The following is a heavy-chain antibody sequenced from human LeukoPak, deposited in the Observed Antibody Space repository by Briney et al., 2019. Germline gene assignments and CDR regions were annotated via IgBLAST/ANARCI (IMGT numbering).Heavy chain of an antibody. Sequence: SETLSLTCTVSGGSISSYYWSWIRQPAGKGLEWIGRIYTSGSTNYNPSLKSRVTISVDTSKNQFSLKLSSVTAADTAVYYCARADGNYYDSSGYYKLYHDAFDIWGQGTMVTVSS. V-gene: IGHV4-4*07. CDR3: ARADGNYYDSSGYYKLYHDAFDI. CDR2: IYTSGST. J-gene: IGHJ3*02. CDR1: GGSISSYY. D-gene: IGHD3-22*01.